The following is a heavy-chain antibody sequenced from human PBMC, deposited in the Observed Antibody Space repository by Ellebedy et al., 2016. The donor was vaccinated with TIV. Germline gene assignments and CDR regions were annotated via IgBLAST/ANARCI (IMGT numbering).Heavy chain of an antibody. Sequence: AASVKVSCKASGYTFTHYGITWVRQAPGQGLEWMGWISGYTGDTNYAQKVQGRVTMTTDTSTSTAYMELRSLISDDTAMYYCARYYCRGGSCAHGFDSWGQGTLVTVSS. J-gene: IGHJ5*01. V-gene: IGHV1-18*04. CDR3: ARYYCRGGSCAHGFDS. D-gene: IGHD2-15*01. CDR2: ISGYTGDT. CDR1: GYTFTHYG.